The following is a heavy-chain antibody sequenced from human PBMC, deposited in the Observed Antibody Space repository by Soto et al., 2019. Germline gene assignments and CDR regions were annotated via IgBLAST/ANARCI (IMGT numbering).Heavy chain of an antibody. CDR2: MNPNSGET. Sequence: QEQLVQSGAEVKKPGASVKVSCKTSGYTFTDYDINWERQATGQGLEWIGWMNPNSGETGYAQKFQGRVTMTRSASLSTAYLELSSLRSEDTAVYYCARVAVAARPRWYNWFDPWGQGTLVTVSS. CDR3: ARVAVAARPRWYNWFDP. CDR1: GYTFTDYD. D-gene: IGHD2-15*01. V-gene: IGHV1-8*01. J-gene: IGHJ5*02.